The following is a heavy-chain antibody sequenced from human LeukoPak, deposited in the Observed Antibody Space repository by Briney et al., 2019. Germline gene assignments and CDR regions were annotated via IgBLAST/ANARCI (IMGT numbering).Heavy chain of an antibody. J-gene: IGHJ4*02. CDR3: ARGSTARYYYDSSGYYRGAVDY. CDR2: ISAYNGNT. Sequence: ASVTVSCKASGYTFTGYYMHWVRQAPGHVLEWMGWISAYNGNTYYAQKFQGRVTMTTDTSTSTAYMELRSLRSDDTAVYYCARGSTARYYYDSSGYYRGAVDYWGQGTLVTISS. CDR1: GYTFTGYY. D-gene: IGHD3-22*01. V-gene: IGHV1-18*04.